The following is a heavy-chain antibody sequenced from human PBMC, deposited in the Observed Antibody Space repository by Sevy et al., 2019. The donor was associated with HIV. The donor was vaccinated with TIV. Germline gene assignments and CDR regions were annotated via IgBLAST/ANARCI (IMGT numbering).Heavy chain of an antibody. V-gene: IGHV3-21*01. Sequence: GGSLRLSCAASGFTFSSYSMNWVRQAPGKGLEWVSSISSSSSYIYYADSVKGRFTISRDNAKNSLYLQMNSLRAEDTAVYYCAREGRYCSSTSCYDDYYYSMDVWGQGTTVTVSS. J-gene: IGHJ6*02. CDR2: ISSSSSYI. CDR1: GFTFSSYS. D-gene: IGHD2-2*01. CDR3: AREGRYCSSTSCYDDYYYSMDV.